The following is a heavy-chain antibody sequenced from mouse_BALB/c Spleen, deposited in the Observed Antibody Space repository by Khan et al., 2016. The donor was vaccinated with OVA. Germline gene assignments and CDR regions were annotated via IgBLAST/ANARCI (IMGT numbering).Heavy chain of an antibody. V-gene: IGHV1-77*01. CDR3: ARSNYFGYTFAY. D-gene: IGHD1-2*01. Sequence: QVQLQQSGAELARPGASVKLSCKASGYTFTDYYINWVKQRTGQGLEWIGEISPGSGDTFYNEKFKGKATLTADKSSNQAYMQLSSRTSEASAVYFCARSNYFGYTFAYWGQGTLVTVSA. J-gene: IGHJ3*01. CDR1: GYTFTDYY. CDR2: ISPGSGDT.